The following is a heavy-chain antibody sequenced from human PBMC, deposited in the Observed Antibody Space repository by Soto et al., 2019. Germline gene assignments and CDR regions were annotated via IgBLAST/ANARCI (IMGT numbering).Heavy chain of an antibody. CDR3: ALDRGGYYHFDS. Sequence: QVQLQESGPGLVKPSQTLSLTCTVSGGSISSGGYYCSWIRQLPGKGLEWIGYIYYSGSTSYNPSLKSRITISVDTSKNQFSLKLSSVTAADTAMYYCALDRGGYYHFDSWGQGTLVTVSS. D-gene: IGHD3-22*01. V-gene: IGHV4-31*03. CDR2: IYYSGST. J-gene: IGHJ4*02. CDR1: GGSISSGGYY.